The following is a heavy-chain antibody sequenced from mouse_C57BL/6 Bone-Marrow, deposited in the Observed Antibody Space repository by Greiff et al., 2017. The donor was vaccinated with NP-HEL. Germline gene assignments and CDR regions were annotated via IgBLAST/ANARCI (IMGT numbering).Heavy chain of an antibody. CDR3: FYYYGSSPWFAY. Sequence: VQLQQSGAELVKPGASVKLSCKASGYTFTSYWMHWVKQRPGQGLEWIGMIHPNSGSTNYNEKFKSKATLTVDKSSSTAYMQLSSLTSEDSAVYYCFYYYGSSPWFAYWGQGTLVTVSA. J-gene: IGHJ3*01. V-gene: IGHV1-64*01. CDR1: GYTFTSYW. D-gene: IGHD1-1*01. CDR2: IHPNSGST.